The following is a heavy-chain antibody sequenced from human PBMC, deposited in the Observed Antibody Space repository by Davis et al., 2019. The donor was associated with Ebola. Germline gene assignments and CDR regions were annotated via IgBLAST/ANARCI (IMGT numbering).Heavy chain of an antibody. D-gene: IGHD3-3*01. Sequence: GESLKISCAASGFTFSSYAMSWVRQAPGKGLEWISVIYSGGRTLYADSVKGRFIISRDNSKNTLYLRMNSLRAEDTAVYYCAKSGLSFGVVKYHYGMDVWGKGTTVTVSS. CDR1: GFTFSSYA. J-gene: IGHJ6*04. CDR2: IYSGGRT. CDR3: AKSGLSFGVVKYHYGMDV. V-gene: IGHV3-23*03.